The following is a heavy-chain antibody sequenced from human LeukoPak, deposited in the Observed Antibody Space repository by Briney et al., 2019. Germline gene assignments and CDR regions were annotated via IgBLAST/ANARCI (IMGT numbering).Heavy chain of an antibody. V-gene: IGHV3-33*01. J-gene: IGHJ4*02. CDR1: GFTFNNYG. Sequence: PGGSLRLSCAASGFTFNNYGMHWVRQAPGKGLEWVAVIWYDGSNKYYADSVKGRFTISRDNSKNTLYLQMNSLRAEDTAVYYCASNYCSSTSCLIFDYWGQGTLVTVSS. D-gene: IGHD2-2*01. CDR3: ASNYCSSTSCLIFDY. CDR2: IWYDGSNK.